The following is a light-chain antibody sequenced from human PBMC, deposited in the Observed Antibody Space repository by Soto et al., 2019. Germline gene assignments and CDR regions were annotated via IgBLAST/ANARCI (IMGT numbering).Light chain of an antibody. CDR1: QSVSSSY. V-gene: IGKV3-20*01. CDR2: GAS. J-gene: IGKJ4*01. CDR3: QQYGSSQLT. Sequence: EIVLTQSPGTLSLSPGERATLSCRASQSVSSSYLAWYQQKPGQPPSLLIYGASSRATGIPDWCSGGGSGKDFTLTISRLEHEVFVVYYYQQYGSSQLTFGRGTKVEIK.